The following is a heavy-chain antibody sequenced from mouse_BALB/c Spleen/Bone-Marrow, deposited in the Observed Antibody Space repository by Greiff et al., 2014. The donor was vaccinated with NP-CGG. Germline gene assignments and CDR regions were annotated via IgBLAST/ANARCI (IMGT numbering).Heavy chain of an antibody. CDR3: ARVYGWYFDV. CDR1: GLTFSSYG. D-gene: IGHD1-1*01. CDR2: INNNGGST. J-gene: IGHJ1*01. Sequence: EVQRVESGGGLVQPGGSLKLSCVASGLTFSSYGMSWVRQTPDKRLELVATINNNGGSTYYPDSVKGQFTISRDNAKNTLYLQMSSLKSEDTAMYYCARVYGWYFDVWGAGTTVTVSS. V-gene: IGHV5-6-3*01.